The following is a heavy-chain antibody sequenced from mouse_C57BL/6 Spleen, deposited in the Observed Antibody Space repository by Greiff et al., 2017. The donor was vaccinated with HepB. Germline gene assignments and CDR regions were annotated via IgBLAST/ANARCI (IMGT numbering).Heavy chain of an antibody. J-gene: IGHJ2*01. Sequence: DVKLVESGGGLVQPGGTLSLSCAASGFTFTDYYMSWVRQPPGTALEWLGFIRNKANGYTTEYSATVKGRFTISRDNSQSILYLQMNALRAEDSATYYCARNRCYFDYWGQGTTLTVSS. CDR2: IRNKANGYTT. CDR1: GFTFTDYY. CDR3: ARNRCYFDY. V-gene: IGHV7-3*01.